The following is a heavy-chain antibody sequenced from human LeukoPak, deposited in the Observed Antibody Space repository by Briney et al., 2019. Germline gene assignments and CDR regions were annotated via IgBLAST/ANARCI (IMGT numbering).Heavy chain of an antibody. CDR2: IKQDGSVK. J-gene: IGHJ4*02. D-gene: IGHD5-12*01. CDR3: VRGGYGPDY. Sequence: GGSLRLSCAASGFTFSTYWMSWVRQAPGKGLEWVPNIKQDGSVKNYVDSVKGRFTISRDNAKNSLYLQMNSLRADDTAMYYCVRGGYGPDYWGQGTLVTVSS. CDR1: GFTFSTYW. V-gene: IGHV3-7*03.